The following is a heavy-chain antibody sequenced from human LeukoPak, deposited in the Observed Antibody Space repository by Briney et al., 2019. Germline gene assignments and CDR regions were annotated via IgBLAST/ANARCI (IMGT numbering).Heavy chain of an antibody. CDR2: IYYSGST. Sequence: SETLSLTCTVSGGSISSGGYYWSWIRQHPGKGLEWIGYIYYSGSTYYNPSLKSRVTISVDTSKNQFSLKLSSVTAADTAVYYCAVWSIAARLIDCWGQGTLVTVSS. V-gene: IGHV4-31*03. CDR3: AVWSIAARLIDC. J-gene: IGHJ4*02. D-gene: IGHD6-6*01. CDR1: GGSISSGGYY.